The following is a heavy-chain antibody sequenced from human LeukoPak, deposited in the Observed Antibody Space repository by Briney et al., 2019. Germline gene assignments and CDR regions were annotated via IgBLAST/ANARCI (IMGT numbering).Heavy chain of an antibody. J-gene: IGHJ6*03. CDR2: ISSSSSYI. CDR3: ARDQTAVAGYYVDV. V-gene: IGHV3-21*01. D-gene: IGHD6-19*01. CDR1: GFTFSSYS. Sequence: GGSLRLSCAASGFTFSSYSMNWVRQAPGKGLEWVSSISSSSSYIYYADSVKGRFTISRDNAKNSLYLQMNSLRAEDTAVYYCARDQTAVAGYYVDVWGKGTTVTVSS.